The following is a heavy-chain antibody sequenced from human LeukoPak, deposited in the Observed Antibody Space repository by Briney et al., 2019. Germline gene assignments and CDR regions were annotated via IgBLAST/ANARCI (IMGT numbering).Heavy chain of an antibody. D-gene: IGHD1-26*01. CDR3: AREEVGAIDY. J-gene: IGHJ4*02. Sequence: GESLRLSCAASGFTFSSYEMNWVRQAPGKGLEWVSYISSSGSTIYYADSMKGRFTISRDNAKNSLYLQMNSLRAEDTAVYYCAREEVGAIDYWGQGTLVTVSP. CDR1: GFTFSSYE. V-gene: IGHV3-48*03. CDR2: ISSSGSTI.